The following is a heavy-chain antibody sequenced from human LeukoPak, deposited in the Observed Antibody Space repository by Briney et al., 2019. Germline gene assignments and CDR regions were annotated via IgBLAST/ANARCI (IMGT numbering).Heavy chain of an antibody. CDR2: IYSSGST. J-gene: IGHJ5*02. Sequence: SETLSLTCSVSGGSVSSDSYFWNWVRQPPGKGLEWIGYIYSSGSTNYNRSLKSRVTISLDTSKNQFSLKLSSVTAADTAVYYCARHPSFGNWFDPWGQGTLVTVSS. CDR3: ARHPSFGNWFDP. D-gene: IGHD1-26*01. V-gene: IGHV4-61*01. CDR1: GGSVSSDSYF.